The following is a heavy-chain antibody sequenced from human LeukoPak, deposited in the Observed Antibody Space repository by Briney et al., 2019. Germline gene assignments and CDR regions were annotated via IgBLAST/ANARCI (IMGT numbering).Heavy chain of an antibody. V-gene: IGHV4-4*02. CDR1: GGSISSSNW. CDR2: IYHSGST. J-gene: IGHJ6*03. D-gene: IGHD3-10*01. CDR3: ARVQGEVTEALDYYYMDV. Sequence: KPSETLSLTCAVSGGSISSSNWWSWVRQPPGKGLEWIGQIYHSGSTNYNPSLKSRVAISVDKSKNQFSLKLSSVTAADTAVYYCARVQGEVTEALDYYYMDVWGKGTTVTVSS.